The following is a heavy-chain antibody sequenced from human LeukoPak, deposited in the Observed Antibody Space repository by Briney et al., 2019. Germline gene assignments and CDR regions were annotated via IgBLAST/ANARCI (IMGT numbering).Heavy chain of an antibody. V-gene: IGHV1-18*01. D-gene: IGHD3-9*01. CDR3: ARNRGYFDWLSPFDY. Sequence: GASVKVSCKASGYTFTSYGISWVRQAPGQGLEWMGWISAYNGNTNYAQKLQGRVTMTTDTSTSTAYMELRSLRSDDTAVYYCARNRGYFDWLSPFDYWGQGTLVTVSS. CDR1: GYTFTSYG. CDR2: ISAYNGNT. J-gene: IGHJ4*02.